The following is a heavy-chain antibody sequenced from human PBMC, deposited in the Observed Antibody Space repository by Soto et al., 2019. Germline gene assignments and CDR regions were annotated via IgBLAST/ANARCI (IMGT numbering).Heavy chain of an antibody. CDR1: GYTFTSYG. J-gene: IGHJ4*02. CDR3: ARDAAVGLFDY. D-gene: IGHD1-26*01. V-gene: IGHV1-18*01. Sequence: ASVKVSCKASGYTFTSYGISWVRQAPGQGLEWMGWISAYNGNTKYEQKLQGRGTMTTDTSTSTAYMELRSLRSDDTAVYYCARDAAVGLFDYWGQGTLVTVSS. CDR2: ISAYNGNT.